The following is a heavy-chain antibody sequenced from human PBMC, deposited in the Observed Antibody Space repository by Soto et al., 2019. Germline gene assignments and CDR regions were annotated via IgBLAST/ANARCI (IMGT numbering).Heavy chain of an antibody. V-gene: IGHV2-26*01. Sequence: QVTLKQSGPVLVKPTETLTLTCTVSGLSLSNARMDVSWIRQPPGKALEWLAHIFSNDEKSYSTSLKSRLTISKDTSKSQVVLTMTNMDPVDTATYYCAQTWGGSYYFAYWGQGTLVTVSS. CDR1: GLSLSNARMD. CDR2: IFSNDEK. CDR3: AQTWGGSYYFAY. D-gene: IGHD3-16*01. J-gene: IGHJ4*02.